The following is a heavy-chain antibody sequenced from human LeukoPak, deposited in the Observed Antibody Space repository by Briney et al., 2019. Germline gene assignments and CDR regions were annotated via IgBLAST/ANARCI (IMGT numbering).Heavy chain of an antibody. Sequence: GGSLRLSCAASGFTFSSYDMHWVRQATGKGLEWVSAIGTAGDTYYPGSVKGRFTISRENAKNTLYLQMGSLRAEDMAVYYCARVRCSSTSCYSEIDYWGQGTLVTVSS. D-gene: IGHD2-2*01. CDR2: IGTAGDT. J-gene: IGHJ4*02. CDR1: GFTFSSYD. CDR3: ARVRCSSTSCYSEIDY. V-gene: IGHV3-13*01.